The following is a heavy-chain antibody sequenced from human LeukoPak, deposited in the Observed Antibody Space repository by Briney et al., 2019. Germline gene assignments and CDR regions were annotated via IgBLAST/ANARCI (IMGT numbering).Heavy chain of an antibody. V-gene: IGHV3-23*01. CDR2: ISGGGSST. J-gene: IGHJ4*02. D-gene: IGHD3-16*01. CDR3: AKGRGAVWPHSRENDH. CDR1: GFTFGDYA. Sequence: QAGGSLRLSCAASGFTFGDYAMSWVRQAPGRGLQWLSTISGGGSSTAYADSVKGRFTISRDNSKNTLYLEINSLRVEDTAVYYCAKGRGAVWPHSRENDHWGQGTLVTVSS.